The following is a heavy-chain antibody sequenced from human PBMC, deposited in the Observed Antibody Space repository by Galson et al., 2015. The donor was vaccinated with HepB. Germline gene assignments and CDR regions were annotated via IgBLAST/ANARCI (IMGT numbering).Heavy chain of an antibody. CDR2: SSSSGTTL. J-gene: IGHJ4*02. Sequence: SLRLSCAASGFTFSTYEMNWVRQAPGKGLEWVAYSSSSGTTLFYADSVKGRFTISRDNAKNTLSLQMDSLRVEDTAVYYCASAYYLMGPFDNWCQGTLVTVST. CDR1: GFTFSTYE. V-gene: IGHV3-48*03. CDR3: ASAYYLMGPFDN. D-gene: IGHD2-21*01.